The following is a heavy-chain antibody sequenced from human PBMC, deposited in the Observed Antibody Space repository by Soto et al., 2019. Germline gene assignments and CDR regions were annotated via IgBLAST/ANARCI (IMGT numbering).Heavy chain of an antibody. Sequence: ASVKVSCKASGYTFTGYYMHWVRQAPGQGLEWMGWINPNSGGTNYAQKFQGWVTMTRDTSISTAYMELSRLRSDDTAVYYCARAYYDFCSGYYPWDYYYGMDVWGQGTTVTVSS. V-gene: IGHV1-2*04. CDR1: GYTFTGYY. CDR3: ARAYYDFCSGYYPWDYYYGMDV. D-gene: IGHD3-3*01. CDR2: INPNSGGT. J-gene: IGHJ6*02.